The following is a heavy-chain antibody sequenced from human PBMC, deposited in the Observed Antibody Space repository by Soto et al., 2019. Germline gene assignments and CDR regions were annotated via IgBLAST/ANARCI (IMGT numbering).Heavy chain of an antibody. CDR3: ARLVPIRHRYCSGGSCYSRSEVGAPDY. J-gene: IGHJ4*02. V-gene: IGHV4-39*01. Sequence: SETLSLTCTVSDGSISSTTYYWGWIRQPPGEGLEWIGSMSVYSGGRTNYNPSLKSRVTISGDTSKSQFSLKLSSVTAADTAVYYCARLVPIRHRYCSGGSCYSRSEVGAPDYWGQGTLVTVSS. CDR1: DGSISSTTYY. D-gene: IGHD2-15*01. CDR2: MSVYSGGRT.